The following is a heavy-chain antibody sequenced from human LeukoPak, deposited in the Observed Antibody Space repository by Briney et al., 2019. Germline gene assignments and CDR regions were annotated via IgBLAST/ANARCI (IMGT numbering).Heavy chain of an antibody. CDR1: GFTFSSYW. CDR2: IYSGGST. Sequence: PGGSLRLSCAASGFTFSSYWMHWVRQAPGKGLVWVSVIYSGGSTYYADSVKGRFTISRDNSKNTLYLQMNSLRAEDTAVYYCARDMTTGYCGGDCHDGFDIWGQGTMVTVSS. V-gene: IGHV3-53*01. D-gene: IGHD2-21*02. J-gene: IGHJ3*02. CDR3: ARDMTTGYCGGDCHDGFDI.